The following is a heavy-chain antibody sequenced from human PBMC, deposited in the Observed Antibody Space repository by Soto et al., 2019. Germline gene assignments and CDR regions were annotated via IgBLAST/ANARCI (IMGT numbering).Heavy chain of an antibody. Sequence: GGSLRLSCAASGFTFSSYGMHWVRQAPGKGLEWVAVISYDGSNKYYADSVKGRFTISRDNSKNKLYLQMNSLRAEDTAVYYCAKTYYDILTGYQPSPLNYYYGMDVWGQGTTVTVSS. V-gene: IGHV3-30*18. D-gene: IGHD3-9*01. CDR2: ISYDGSNK. CDR1: GFTFSSYG. J-gene: IGHJ6*02. CDR3: AKTYYDILTGYQPSPLNYYYGMDV.